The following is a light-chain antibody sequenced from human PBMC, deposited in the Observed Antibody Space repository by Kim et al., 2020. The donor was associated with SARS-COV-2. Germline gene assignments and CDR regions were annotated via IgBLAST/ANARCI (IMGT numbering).Light chain of an antibody. CDR2: DAS. Sequence: ASVGCAATIPCRTSQSISSWFAWYQQKPRTAPNLLIYDASTVESGVPSRFSGSGSGTEFTLTISSLQPDDSATYYCQQYNSYSWTFGQGTQVDIK. V-gene: IGKV1-5*01. CDR3: QQYNSYSWT. J-gene: IGKJ1*01. CDR1: QSISSW.